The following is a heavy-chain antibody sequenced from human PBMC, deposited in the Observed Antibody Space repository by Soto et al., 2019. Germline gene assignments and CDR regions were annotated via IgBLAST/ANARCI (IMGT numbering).Heavy chain of an antibody. Sequence: QVQLVESGGGVVQPGRSLRLSCAASGFTFSSYGMHWVRQAPGKGLEWVAVISYDGSNKYYADSVKGRFTISRDNSKNPLYLQMNSLGAEDTAVYYCAKDRGPYSSSSYYYYGMDVWGQGTTVTVSS. V-gene: IGHV3-30*18. CDR2: ISYDGSNK. D-gene: IGHD6-6*01. J-gene: IGHJ6*02. CDR1: GFTFSSYG. CDR3: AKDRGPYSSSSYYYYGMDV.